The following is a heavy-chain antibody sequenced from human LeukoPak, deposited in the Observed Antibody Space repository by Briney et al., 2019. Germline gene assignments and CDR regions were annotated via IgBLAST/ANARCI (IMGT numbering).Heavy chain of an antibody. CDR2: ISVSGNT. D-gene: IGHD2-21*01. CDR1: GFILSSYA. V-gene: IGHV3-23*01. Sequence: SGGSLRLSCAASGFILSSYAMSWVRQTPGKGLEWVSAISVSGNTYHADSVKGRFTISRDSSKNTLYLQMNRLRAEDAAVYYCAKAPVTTCSGAYCYPFDYWGQGTLVTVSS. CDR3: AKAPVTTCSGAYCYPFDY. J-gene: IGHJ4*02.